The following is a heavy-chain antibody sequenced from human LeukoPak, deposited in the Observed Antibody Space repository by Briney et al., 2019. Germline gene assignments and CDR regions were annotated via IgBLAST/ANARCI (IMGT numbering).Heavy chain of an antibody. V-gene: IGHV3-11*04. CDR1: GFTFSDYY. J-gene: IGHJ3*02. D-gene: IGHD1-7*01. CDR3: ARDSGNYLDAFDI. Sequence: GGSLRLSCAASGFTFSDYYMSWIRQAPGKGLEWVSYISDSGTTKYYADSVKGRFTISRDNAKNSLYLQMNSLRAEDTAVYYCARDSGNYLDAFDIWGQGTMVTVSS. CDR2: ISDSGTTK.